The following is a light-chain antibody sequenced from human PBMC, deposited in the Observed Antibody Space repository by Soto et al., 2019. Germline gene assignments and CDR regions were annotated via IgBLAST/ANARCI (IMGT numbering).Light chain of an antibody. V-gene: IGKV1-39*01. CDR2: AAS. J-gene: IGKJ2*01. Sequence: DIQMTQSPSSLSASVGDRVTITCRASQSISSYLNWYQQKPGKAPKLLIYAASTLQSGVPSRFSGSGSGTEFTLTISSLQPEDFATYYCQQSYSTRLMYTFGQGTKV. CDR1: QSISSY. CDR3: QQSYSTRLMYT.